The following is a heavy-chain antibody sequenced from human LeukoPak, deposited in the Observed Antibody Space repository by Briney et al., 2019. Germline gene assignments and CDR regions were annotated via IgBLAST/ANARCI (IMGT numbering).Heavy chain of an antibody. CDR3: AKDHYDILTGIPYGDAFDI. Sequence: GGSLILSCASSGFTFSSYGMHWVRQAPGKGLEGVAFIRYDGSNKYYADSVKGRFTISRDNSKNTLYLQMNSLRAEDTAVYYCAKDHYDILTGIPYGDAFDIWGQGTMVTVSS. CDR2: IRYDGSNK. J-gene: IGHJ3*02. V-gene: IGHV3-30*02. CDR1: GFTFSSYG. D-gene: IGHD3-9*01.